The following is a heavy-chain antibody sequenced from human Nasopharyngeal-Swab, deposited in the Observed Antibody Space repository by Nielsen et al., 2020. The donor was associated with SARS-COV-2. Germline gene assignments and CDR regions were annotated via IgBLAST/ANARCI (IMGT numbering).Heavy chain of an antibody. Sequence: GESLKISCAASGFTFSSYAMHWVRQAPGKGLEWVAVISYDGINKYYADSVKGRFTISRDNSKNTLYLQMNSLRAEDTAVYYCAREDSSGWGAFDYWGLGTLVAVSS. CDR3: AREDSSGWGAFDY. J-gene: IGHJ4*02. CDR2: ISYDGINK. V-gene: IGHV3-30-3*01. D-gene: IGHD6-19*01. CDR1: GFTFSSYA.